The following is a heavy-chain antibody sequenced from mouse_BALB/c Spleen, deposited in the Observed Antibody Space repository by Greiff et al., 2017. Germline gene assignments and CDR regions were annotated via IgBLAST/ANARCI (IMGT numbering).Heavy chain of an antibody. CDR1: GFTFSDYY. J-gene: IGHJ2*01. CDR2: ISDGGSYT. CDR3: ARGTVYYFDY. D-gene: IGHD4-1*01. Sequence: EVQVVESGGGLVKPGGSLKLSCAASGFTFSDYYMYWVRQTPEKRLEWVATISDGGSYTYYPDSVKGRFTISRDNAKNNLYLQMSSLKSEDTAMYYCARGTVYYFDYWGQGTTLTVSS. V-gene: IGHV5-4*02.